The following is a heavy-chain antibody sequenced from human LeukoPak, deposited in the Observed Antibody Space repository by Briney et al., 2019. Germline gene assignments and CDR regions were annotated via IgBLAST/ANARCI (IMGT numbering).Heavy chain of an antibody. J-gene: IGHJ4*02. V-gene: IGHV3-23*01. D-gene: IGHD3-22*01. Sequence: GGSLRLSCAASGFTFSSYAMSWVRQAPGKGLEWVSATSGSGDGTFHADSVKGRFTISRDNPKNTLYLQMNSLRAEDTAIYYCAKLRDFFDSSGQFDYWGQGTLVTVSS. CDR1: GFTFSSYA. CDR2: TSGSGDGT. CDR3: AKLRDFFDSSGQFDY.